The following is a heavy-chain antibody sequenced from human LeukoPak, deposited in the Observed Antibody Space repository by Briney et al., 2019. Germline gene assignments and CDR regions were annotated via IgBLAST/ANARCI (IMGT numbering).Heavy chain of an antibody. Sequence: PGGSLRLSCAASGFTFSVFGMTWVRQAPGKGLEWVSIVYSGGNTYYADSVKGRFTISRDNPKNTLYLQMNSLRAEDTAVYYCARDDGAGGPFDYWGQGTLVSVSS. CDR3: ARDDGAGGPFDY. CDR2: VYSGGNT. V-gene: IGHV3-66*01. J-gene: IGHJ4*02. D-gene: IGHD3-10*01. CDR1: GFTFSVFG.